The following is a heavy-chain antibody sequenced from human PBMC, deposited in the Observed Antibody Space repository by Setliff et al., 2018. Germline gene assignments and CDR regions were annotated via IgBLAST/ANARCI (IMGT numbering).Heavy chain of an antibody. CDR3: ARTINFLGSGTWGYMDV. CDR1: GDSISSTSYQ. CDR2: IDHGGGS. J-gene: IGHJ6*03. D-gene: IGHD3-10*01. V-gene: IGHV4-39*01. Sequence: KTSETLSLTCTVSGDSISSTSYQWGWVRQPPGKGLEWIGDIDHGGGSSYNPSLQSRVTLSLDTSENEFSLRLTSVTAADTAVYFCARTINFLGSGTWGYMDVWGKGTTVTVSS.